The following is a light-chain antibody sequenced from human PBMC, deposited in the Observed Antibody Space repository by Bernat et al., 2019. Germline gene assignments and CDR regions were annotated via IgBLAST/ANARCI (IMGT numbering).Light chain of an antibody. CDR3: CSYTSWSSPYV. CDR2: DVS. V-gene: IGLV2-14*03. CDR1: SSDIGGYNF. Sequence: QSALTQPASVSGSPGQSITISCTGTSSDIGGYNFVSWYQQLPGKAPKLMISDVSHRPSGVSNRFSASKSGNTASLTISGLQAEDEADYYCCSYTSWSSPYVFGTGTKVTVL. J-gene: IGLJ1*01.